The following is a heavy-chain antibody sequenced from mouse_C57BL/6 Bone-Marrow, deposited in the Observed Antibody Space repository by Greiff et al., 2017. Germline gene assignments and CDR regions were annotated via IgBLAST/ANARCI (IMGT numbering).Heavy chain of an antibody. J-gene: IGHJ3*01. D-gene: IGHD2-2*01. CDR1: GYAFSSSW. Sequence: VQLQESGPELVKPGASVKISCKASGYAFSSSWMNWVKQRPGQGLEWIGRIYPGDGDTNYNGKFKGKATLTADKSSSTAYMQLSSLTSEDAAVYFCARGGYEAWFAYWGQGTLVTVSA. V-gene: IGHV1-82*01. CDR2: IYPGDGDT. CDR3: ARGGYEAWFAY.